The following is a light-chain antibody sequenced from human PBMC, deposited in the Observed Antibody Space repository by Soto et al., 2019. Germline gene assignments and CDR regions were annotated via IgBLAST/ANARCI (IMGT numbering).Light chain of an antibody. CDR3: QSYDAGLSGVV. Sequence: QSVLTQPPSVSWAPGQRVTISCTGSSSNIGSDYGVHWYQQLPGSAPKLLIYGHSYRPSGVPDRFSGSKSGTSASLAITGLQAEDEAAYYCQSYDAGLSGVVFGGGTKLTVL. J-gene: IGLJ2*01. V-gene: IGLV1-40*01. CDR2: GHS. CDR1: SSNIGSDYG.